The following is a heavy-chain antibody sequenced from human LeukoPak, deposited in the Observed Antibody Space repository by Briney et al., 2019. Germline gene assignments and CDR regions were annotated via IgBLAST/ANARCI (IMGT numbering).Heavy chain of an antibody. V-gene: IGHV4-61*01. CDR1: GGSVSSGSYY. CDR3: VRDSPYYDFWSGPKHYFDY. J-gene: IGHJ4*02. CDR2: IYYSGST. Sequence: SETLSLTCTVSGGSVSSGSYYWSWIRQPPGKGREWIGYIYYSGSTNYNPSLKSRVTISVDTSKNQFSLKLSSVTAADTAVYYCVRDSPYYDFWSGPKHYFDYWGQGTLVTVSS. D-gene: IGHD3-3*01.